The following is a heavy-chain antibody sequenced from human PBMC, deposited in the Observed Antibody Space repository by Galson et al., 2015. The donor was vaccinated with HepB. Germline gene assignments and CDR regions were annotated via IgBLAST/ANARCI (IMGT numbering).Heavy chain of an antibody. D-gene: IGHD6-19*01. V-gene: IGHV3-21*01. Sequence: SLRLSCAASGFTFSSYSMNWVRQAPGKGLEWVSSINSSSSYIYYADSVKGRFTISRDNTKNSLYLQMNSLRAEDTAVYYCARYRIAVAEDFDYWGQGALVTVSS. J-gene: IGHJ4*02. CDR2: INSSSSYI. CDR3: ARYRIAVAEDFDY. CDR1: GFTFSSYS.